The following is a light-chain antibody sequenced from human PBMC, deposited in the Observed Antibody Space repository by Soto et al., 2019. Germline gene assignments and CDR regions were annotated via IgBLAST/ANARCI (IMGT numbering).Light chain of an antibody. V-gene: IGKV1-39*01. CDR3: RQSDSTAPGT. Sequence: DIQMTQSPSSLSVSVGDRVTITCRVSQSISSYLNWYLQKPGKAPKLLIYAASNLQSGVPSRFSGSGSGTDFTLTISSLQPEDFGTDSCRQSDSTAPGTVGQGTRLEIK. CDR2: AAS. J-gene: IGKJ5*01. CDR1: QSISSY.